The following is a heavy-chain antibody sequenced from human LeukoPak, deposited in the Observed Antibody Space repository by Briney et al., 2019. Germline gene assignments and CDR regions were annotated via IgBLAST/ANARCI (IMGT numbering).Heavy chain of an antibody. Sequence: GGSLRLSCAASGFTFDDYATHWVRQAPGKGLEWVSLISWDGGSTYYADSVKGRFTISRDNSKNSLYLQMNSLRAEDTALYYCAKVAPPVTTIWYFDFWGRGTLVTVSS. D-gene: IGHD4-11*01. J-gene: IGHJ2*01. CDR2: ISWDGGST. CDR1: GFTFDDYA. V-gene: IGHV3-43D*03. CDR3: AKVAPPVTTIWYFDF.